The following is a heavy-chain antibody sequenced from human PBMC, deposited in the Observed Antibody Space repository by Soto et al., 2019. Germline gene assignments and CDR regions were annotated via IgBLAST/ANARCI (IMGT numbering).Heavy chain of an antibody. J-gene: IGHJ3*01. Sequence: EVQLVESGGGLVQPGESLRLSCAASGFTFSYYWMHWVRQAPGKGLVWVSRIHSDGSSTTYADSVKGRFTISRDNARNTVYLQMNSLRVEDTAVSYCARGDRVAFDLWGQGTVVTVSS. CDR3: ARGDRVAFDL. CDR2: IHSDGSST. CDR1: GFTFSYYW. V-gene: IGHV3-74*01.